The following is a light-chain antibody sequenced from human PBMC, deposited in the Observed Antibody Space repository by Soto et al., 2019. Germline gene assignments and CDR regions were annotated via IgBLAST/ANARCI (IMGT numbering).Light chain of an antibody. CDR3: SSYRSSSSYV. J-gene: IGLJ1*01. V-gene: IGLV2-14*01. CDR2: EVS. CDR1: SSDVGGYNF. Sequence: QSVLTQPASVSGSPGQSITISCTGTSSDVGGYNFVSWYQQHPGKAPKLMIYEVSNRPSGASNRFSGSKSGNTASLTISALQAEDEADYYCSSYRSSSSYVFGTGTKLTVL.